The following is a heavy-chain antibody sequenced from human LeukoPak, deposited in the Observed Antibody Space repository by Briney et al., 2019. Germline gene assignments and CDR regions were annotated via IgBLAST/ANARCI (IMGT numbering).Heavy chain of an antibody. V-gene: IGHV1-2*02. CDR2: INPNSGGT. CDR1: GYTFTGYY. D-gene: IGHD1-26*01. CDR3: AIIVGAILSFAY. J-gene: IGHJ4*02. Sequence: ASVKVSCKASGYTFTGYYMHWMRQAPGQGLEWMGWINPNSGGTNYAQKFQGRVTMTRDTSISTAYMELSRLRSDDTAVYYCAIIVGAILSFAYWGQGTLVTASS.